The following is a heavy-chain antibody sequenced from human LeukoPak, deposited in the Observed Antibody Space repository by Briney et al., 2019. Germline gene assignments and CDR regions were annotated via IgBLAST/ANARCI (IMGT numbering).Heavy chain of an antibody. V-gene: IGHV1-46*01. Sequence: ASVKVSCKASGYTFTSYYMHWVRQAPGQGLEWMGIINPSGGSASYAQKFQGRVTMTRDTSTSTVYMELSSLRSEDTAVYYCARGGDYYDSSGYSGAFDIWGQGTMVTVSS. CDR2: INPSGGSA. CDR1: GYTFTSYY. CDR3: ARGGDYYDSSGYSGAFDI. J-gene: IGHJ3*02. D-gene: IGHD3-22*01.